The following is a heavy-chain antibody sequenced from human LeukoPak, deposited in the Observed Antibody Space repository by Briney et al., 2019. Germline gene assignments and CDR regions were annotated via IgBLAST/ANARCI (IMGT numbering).Heavy chain of an antibody. J-gene: IGHJ4*02. V-gene: IGHV3-23*01. CDR2: ISGSGGST. CDR1: GFAFSSYA. CDR3: AKVFPGWYFLFPDY. Sequence: GGSLRLSCAASGFAFSSYAMSWVRQAPGKGLEWVSAISGSGGSTYYADSVKGRFTISRDNSKNTLYLQMNSLRAEDTAVYYCAKVFPGWYFLFPDYWGQGTLVTVSS. D-gene: IGHD6-19*01.